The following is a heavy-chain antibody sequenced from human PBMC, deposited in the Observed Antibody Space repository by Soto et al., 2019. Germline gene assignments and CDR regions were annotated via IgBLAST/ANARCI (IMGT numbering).Heavy chain of an antibody. CDR2: ISSNGGST. D-gene: IGHD3-3*01. Sequence: PGGSLRLSCSASGFTFSSYAMHWVRQAPGEGLEYVSAISSNGGSTYYADSVKGRFTISRDNSKNTLYLQMSSLRAEDTAVYYCVKIARVGGPFDIWGQGTMVTVSS. CDR1: GFTFSSYA. J-gene: IGHJ3*02. V-gene: IGHV3-64D*08. CDR3: VKIARVGGPFDI.